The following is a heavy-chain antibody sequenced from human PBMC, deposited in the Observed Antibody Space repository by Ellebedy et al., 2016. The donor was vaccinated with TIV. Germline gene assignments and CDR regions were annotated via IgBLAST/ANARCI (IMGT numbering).Heavy chain of an antibody. CDR2: FDPEDGET. J-gene: IGHJ6*02. Sequence: ASVKVSCKVSGYTLTELSMHWVRQAPGKGLEWMGGFDPEDGETSYAQKLQGRVTMTRDTSTSTVYMELSSLRSEDTAVYYCARELVWYYYDSSGYQYGMDVWGQGTTVTVSS. CDR1: GYTLTELS. V-gene: IGHV1-24*01. D-gene: IGHD3-22*01. CDR3: ARELVWYYYDSSGYQYGMDV.